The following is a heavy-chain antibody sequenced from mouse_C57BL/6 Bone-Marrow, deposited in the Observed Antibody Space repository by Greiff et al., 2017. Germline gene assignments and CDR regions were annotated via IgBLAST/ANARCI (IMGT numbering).Heavy chain of an antibody. V-gene: IGHV1-26*01. J-gene: IGHJ4*01. D-gene: IGHD2-4*01. CDR1: GYTFTDYY. Sequence: VQLQQSGPELVKPGASVKISCKASGYTFTDYYMNWVKQSHGKSLEWIGDINPNNGGTSYNQKFKGKATLTVDKSSSTAYMELRSLTSEDSAVYYCARGGCDYQDAMDYWGQGTSVTVSS. CDR3: ARGGCDYQDAMDY. CDR2: INPNNGGT.